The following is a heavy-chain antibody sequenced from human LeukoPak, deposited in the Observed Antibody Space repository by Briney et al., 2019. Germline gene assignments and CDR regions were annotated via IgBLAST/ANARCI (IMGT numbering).Heavy chain of an antibody. D-gene: IGHD5-24*01. CDR3: ARDQGSGYNSLYYFDS. V-gene: IGHV3-7*01. CDR1: GFTFNSYW. J-gene: IGHJ4*02. CDR2: IKQDGREE. Sequence: GGSLRLSCAASGFTFNSYWMSWVRQAPGKGLEWVANIKQDGREEYYVDSVKGRFTISRDNAKNSLYLQMNSLRAEDTAVYYCARDQGSGYNSLYYFDSWGQGTLVSVSS.